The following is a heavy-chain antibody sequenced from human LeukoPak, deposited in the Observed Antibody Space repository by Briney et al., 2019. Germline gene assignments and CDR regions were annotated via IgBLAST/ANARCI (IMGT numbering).Heavy chain of an antibody. V-gene: IGHV4-39*01. CDR2: IYYSGST. CDR3: AKSGGSGLIDY. Sequence: SETLSLTCAVSGASISGSGYYWGWIRQPPGKGLEWIGNIYYSGSTYYNASLQSRVTISIDTSKNQFSLRLNSVTAADTAMYYCAKSGGSGLIDYWGQGTLVPVS. J-gene: IGHJ4*02. CDR1: GASISGSGYY. D-gene: IGHD6-25*01.